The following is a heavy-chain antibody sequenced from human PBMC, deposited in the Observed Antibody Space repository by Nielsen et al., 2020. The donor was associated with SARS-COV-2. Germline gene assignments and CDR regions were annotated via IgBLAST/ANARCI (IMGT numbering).Heavy chain of an antibody. CDR1: GFALSAYG. CDR3: AKELEVCCHYRDV. D-gene: IGHD5/OR15-5a*01. V-gene: IGHV3-48*02. CDR2: IRMSDGAT. Sequence: GESLKTSCTASGFALSAYGMDWVRQVPGRGLEWLAHIRMSDGATQYADSVRGRFNISRDNAKNSLYLQMNSLRDEDTAVYFCAKELEVCCHYRDVWGKGTTVTVSS. J-gene: IGHJ6*03.